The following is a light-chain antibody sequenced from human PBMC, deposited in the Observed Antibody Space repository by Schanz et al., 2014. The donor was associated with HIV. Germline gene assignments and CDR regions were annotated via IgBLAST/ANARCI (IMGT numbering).Light chain of an antibody. CDR3: QTWGTGIWL. V-gene: IGLV4-69*01. CDR2: LNSDGSH. Sequence: QLVLTQSPSASASLGDSVKVTCTLSSGHSSYAIAWHQQQPEKGPRHLMKLNSDGSHTKGDGIPERFSGSSSGAERYLTISSLQSEDEADYYCQTWGTGIWLFAGGTKLTVL. CDR1: SGHSSYA. J-gene: IGLJ2*01.